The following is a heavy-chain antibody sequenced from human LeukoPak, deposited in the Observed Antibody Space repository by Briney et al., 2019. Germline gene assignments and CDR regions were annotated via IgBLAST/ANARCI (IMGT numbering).Heavy chain of an antibody. CDR3: ARDGSGSLPLYHHAMDL. CDR1: GGSISSYY. J-gene: IGHJ6*02. V-gene: IGHV4-59*01. CDR2: IYYSGST. Sequence: SETLSLTCTVSGGSISSYYWSWIRQPPGKGLEWIGYIYYSGSTNYNPSLKSRVTISVDTSKNQFSLKLSSVTAADTAVYYCARDGSGSLPLYHHAMDLWRRGPTDTVS. D-gene: IGHD3-10*01.